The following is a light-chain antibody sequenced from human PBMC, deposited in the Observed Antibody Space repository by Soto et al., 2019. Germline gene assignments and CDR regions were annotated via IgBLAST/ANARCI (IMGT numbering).Light chain of an antibody. J-gene: IGKJ1*01. CDR1: QGISSY. Sequence: DIQLTQSPSFLSASVGERVTITCRASQGISSYLAWYQQKPGKAPKLLIYAASTLQSGVPSRFSGSGSGTEFTLTISSLQPDDFATYYCQHYNSYSEAFGQGTKVDIK. CDR2: AAS. CDR3: QHYNSYSEA. V-gene: IGKV1-9*01.